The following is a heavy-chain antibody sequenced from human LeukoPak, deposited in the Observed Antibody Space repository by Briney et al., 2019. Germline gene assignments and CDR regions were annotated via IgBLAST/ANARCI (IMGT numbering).Heavy chain of an antibody. J-gene: IGHJ4*02. CDR1: GSTLTVLP. Sequence: TSVKLSRKVSGSTLTVLPIHWGRQAPGPGKGWRGGFDPYEGERVYAQMSPGRVTMTEDTSSDTASMELRSLRSQATAVYYCATGTSGSYYVGIGRPIDYWGQGTLASVSS. CDR3: ATGTSGSYYVGIGRPIDY. D-gene: IGHD1-26*01. CDR2: FDPYEGER. V-gene: IGHV1-24*01.